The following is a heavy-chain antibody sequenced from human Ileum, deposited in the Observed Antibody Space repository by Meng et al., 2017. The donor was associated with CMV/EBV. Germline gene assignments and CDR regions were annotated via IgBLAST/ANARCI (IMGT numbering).Heavy chain of an antibody. CDR3: ASELGYDSGGYYGDY. CDR1: GLACSNYA. V-gene: IGHV3-30*04. CDR2: SSDDGHNK. J-gene: IGHJ4*02. Sequence: GLACSNYALHWVRQAPGKGLEWVAVSSDDGHNKYYTDSVKGRFTVSRDDSRNTLSLQMNSLRPEDTAMYYCASELGYDSGGYYGDYWGQGTLVTVSS. D-gene: IGHD3-22*01.